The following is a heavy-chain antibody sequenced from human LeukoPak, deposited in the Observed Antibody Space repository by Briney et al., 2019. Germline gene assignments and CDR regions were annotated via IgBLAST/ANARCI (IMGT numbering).Heavy chain of an antibody. J-gene: IGHJ4*03. V-gene: IGHV3-15*01. D-gene: IGHD6-13*01. CDR2: IKNKIDGGTT. CDR3: ARGGMQQQLVDLVGYFDY. CDR1: GFIFSNVW. Sequence: NPGGSLRLSCAASGFIFSNVWMSWVRQAPRKGLEWVGRIKNKIDGGTTDYAAPVKGRFTISRDDSKNTLYLQMNSLKTEDTAVYYCARGGMQQQLVDLVGYFDYWGQGTLVTVSS.